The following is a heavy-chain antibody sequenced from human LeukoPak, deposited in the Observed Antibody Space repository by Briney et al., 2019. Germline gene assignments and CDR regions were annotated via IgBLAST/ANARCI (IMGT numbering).Heavy chain of an antibody. CDR2: ISSSSSTI. D-gene: IGHD6-19*01. CDR3: ARDSRGYSSGWYASYDAFDI. V-gene: IGHV3-48*01. Sequence: GGSLRLSCAASGFTFSSYSTNWVRQAPGKGLEWVSYISSSSSTIYYADSVKGRFTISRDNAKNSLYLQMNSLRAEDTAVYYCARDSRGYSSGWYASYDAFDIWGQGTMVTVSS. J-gene: IGHJ3*02. CDR1: GFTFSSYS.